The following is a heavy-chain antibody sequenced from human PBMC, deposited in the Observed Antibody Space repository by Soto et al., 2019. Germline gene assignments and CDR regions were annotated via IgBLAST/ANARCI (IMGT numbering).Heavy chain of an antibody. Sequence: SETLSLTCAVSGVSLTSGNWWTWVRQSPQRGLEYIGEIFHDGTANYYPSFERRVAMSVDTSRNQFSLKLNSVTAADTAVYFCARLVYDTRLNYMFFDFWGPGTLVTVSS. CDR1: GVSLTSGNW. CDR3: ARLVYDTRLNYMFFDF. V-gene: IGHV4-4*02. CDR2: IFHDGTA. J-gene: IGHJ4*02. D-gene: IGHD3-10*01.